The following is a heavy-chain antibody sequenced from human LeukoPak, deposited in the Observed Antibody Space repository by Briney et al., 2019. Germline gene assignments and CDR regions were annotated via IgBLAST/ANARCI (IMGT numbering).Heavy chain of an antibody. CDR2: INPYSGDT. V-gene: IGHV1-2*02. J-gene: IGHJ3*02. Sequence: GASVKVSCKASGYTFTGYFMPWVRQAPGQGLEWMGWINPYSGDTNYAQKFQGRVTMTRDTSISTAYMELSRLRSDDTAVYYCARVHYNWNDVDAFDIWGQGTMVTVSS. CDR3: ARVHYNWNDVDAFDI. D-gene: IGHD1-20*01. CDR1: GYTFTGYF.